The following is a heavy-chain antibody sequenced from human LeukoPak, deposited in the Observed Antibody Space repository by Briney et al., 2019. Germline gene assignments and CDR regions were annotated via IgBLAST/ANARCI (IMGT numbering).Heavy chain of an antibody. J-gene: IGHJ3*02. V-gene: IGHV3-33*06. CDR1: GFTFSSYG. D-gene: IGHD1-26*01. Sequence: PGRSLRLSCAASGFTFSSYGMHWVRQAPGKGLEWVAVIWYDGSNKYYADSVKGRFTISRDNSKNTLYLQMNSLRAEDTAVYYCAKDRDGSYDRGPRDAFDIWGQGTIVTVSS. CDR2: IWYDGSNK. CDR3: AKDRDGSYDRGPRDAFDI.